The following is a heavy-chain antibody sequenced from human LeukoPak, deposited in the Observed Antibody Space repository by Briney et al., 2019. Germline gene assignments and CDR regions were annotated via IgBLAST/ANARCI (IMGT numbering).Heavy chain of an antibody. V-gene: IGHV3-7*01. CDR2: IKEDGGEK. CDR1: GFNISGYW. D-gene: IGHD1-7*01. CDR3: ARVSVGTVEDY. J-gene: IGHJ4*02. Sequence: PGGSLRLSCAVSGFNISGYWMNWVRQAPGKGLEWVANIKEDGGEKYYLKFVKGRFTISRDAAKNSLYLQMNSVRAEDTAVYYCARVSVGTVEDYWGQGTLVTVSS.